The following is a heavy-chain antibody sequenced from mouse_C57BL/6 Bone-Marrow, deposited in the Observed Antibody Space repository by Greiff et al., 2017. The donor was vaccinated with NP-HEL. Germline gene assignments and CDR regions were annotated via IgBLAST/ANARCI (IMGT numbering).Heavy chain of an antibody. D-gene: IGHD1-1*01. Sequence: QVQLQQPGAELVKPGASVKMSCKASGYTFTSYWITWVKQRPGQGLEWLGDIYPGSGSTNYNEKFKSKATLTVDTSSSTAYMQLSSLTSEDSAVYYCARHLVTTVDYFDYWGQGTTLTVSS. CDR2: IYPGSGST. V-gene: IGHV1-55*01. CDR1: GYTFTSYW. J-gene: IGHJ2*01. CDR3: ARHLVTTVDYFDY.